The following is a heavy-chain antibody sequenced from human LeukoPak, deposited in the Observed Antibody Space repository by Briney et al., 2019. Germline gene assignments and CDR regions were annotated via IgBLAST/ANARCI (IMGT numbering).Heavy chain of an antibody. CDR2: ITSAGYT. Sequence: GGSLRLSCAASGFTFSDCYMTWIRQAPGKGLEWVSYITSAGYTNYADSVKGRFTISRDNAKNSLFLQMNSLRVEDTAVYYCARVGGRDHYYGSGSYNNWFDPWGQGTLVTVSS. CDR3: ARVGGRDHYYGSGSYNNWFDP. D-gene: IGHD3-10*01. J-gene: IGHJ5*02. CDR1: GFTFSDCY. V-gene: IGHV3-11*05.